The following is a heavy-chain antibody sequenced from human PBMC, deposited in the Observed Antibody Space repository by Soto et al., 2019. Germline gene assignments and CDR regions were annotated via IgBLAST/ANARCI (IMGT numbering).Heavy chain of an antibody. D-gene: IGHD3-3*01. V-gene: IGHV4-31*03. CDR3: AGEIFGVVKGGYYYYGMDV. CDR2: IYYSGST. CDR1: GGSISSGGYY. Sequence: QVQLQESGPGLVKPSQTLSLTCTVSGGSISSGGYYWSWIRQHPGKGLEWIGYIYYSGSTYYNPSLKSRVTISVDTSKNQFSLKLSSVTAADTAVYYCAGEIFGVVKGGYYYYGMDVWGQGATVTVSS. J-gene: IGHJ6*02.